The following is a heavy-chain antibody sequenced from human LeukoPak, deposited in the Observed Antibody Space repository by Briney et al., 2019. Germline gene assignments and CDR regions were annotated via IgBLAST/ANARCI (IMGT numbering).Heavy chain of an antibody. CDR3: ATWAGAQ. Sequence: GGSLRLSCAASGFSVSSNYMSWVRQAPGKGLEWVSLIYRDGTACYADSVKGRFTISRDNSKNTVYLQMNSLRAEDTAMYYCATWAGAQGGQGTLVTVSS. CDR1: GFSVSSNY. CDR2: IYRDGTA. V-gene: IGHV3-53*01. D-gene: IGHD3-10*01. J-gene: IGHJ4*02.